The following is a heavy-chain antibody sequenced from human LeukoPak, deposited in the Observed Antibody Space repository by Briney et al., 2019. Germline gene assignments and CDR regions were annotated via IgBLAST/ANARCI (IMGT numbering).Heavy chain of an antibody. CDR3: ARAALVRGVDYFDS. CDR2: ISGSGGAT. V-gene: IGHV3-23*01. Sequence: PGGSLRLSCAASGFTFSSFSMTWVRQAPGKGLEWVSVISGSGGATYYADSVKGRFTISRDNSKNTLYLQMNSLRAEDTAVYYCARAALVRGVDYFDSSGQGTLVTVSS. CDR1: GFTFSSFS. D-gene: IGHD3-10*01. J-gene: IGHJ4*02.